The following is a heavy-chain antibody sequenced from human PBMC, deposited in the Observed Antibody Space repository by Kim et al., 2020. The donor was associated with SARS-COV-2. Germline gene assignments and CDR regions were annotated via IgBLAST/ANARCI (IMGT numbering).Heavy chain of an antibody. J-gene: IGHJ3*02. CDR2: IKHDANQK. CDR3: SRTADLYSCGKDAFYI. CDR1: GFTFSSSW. Sequence: GGSLRLSCAASGFTFSSSWMTWVRQAPGKGLEWVANIKHDANQKYNVDSAQGRFTISSDNANNTQNLQMNSLRATDTAAAYYSRTADLYSCGKDAFYIWG. V-gene: IGHV3-7*01. D-gene: IGHD6-19*01.